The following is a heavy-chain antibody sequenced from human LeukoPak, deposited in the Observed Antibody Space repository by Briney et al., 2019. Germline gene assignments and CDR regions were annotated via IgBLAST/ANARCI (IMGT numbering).Heavy chain of an antibody. CDR3: ARHPTYDFDY. V-gene: IGHV4-39*01. CDR1: TFGSYW. D-gene: IGHD3-3*01. CDR2: IYYSGST. J-gene: IGHJ4*02. Sequence: TFGSYWMTWIRQPPGKGLEWIGSIYYSGSTYYNPSLKSRVTISVDTSKNQSSLKLSSVTAADTAVYYCARHPTYDFDYWGQGTLVTVSS.